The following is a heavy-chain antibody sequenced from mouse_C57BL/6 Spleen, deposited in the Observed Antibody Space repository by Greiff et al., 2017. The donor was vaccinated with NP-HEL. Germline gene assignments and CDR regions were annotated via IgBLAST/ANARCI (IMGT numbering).Heavy chain of an antibody. CDR3: ARGKD. V-gene: IGHV5-4*03. J-gene: IGHJ2*01. CDR2: ISDGGSYT. CDR1: GFTFSSYA. Sequence: EVNVVESGGGLVKPGGSLKLSCAASGFTFSSYAMSWVRQTPEKRLEWVATISDGGSYTYYPDNVKGRFTISRDNAKNNLYLQMSHLKSEDTAMYYCARGKDWGQGTTLTVSS.